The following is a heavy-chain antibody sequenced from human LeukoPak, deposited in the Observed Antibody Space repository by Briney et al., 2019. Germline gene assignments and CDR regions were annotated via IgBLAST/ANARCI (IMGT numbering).Heavy chain of an antibody. J-gene: IGHJ4*02. Sequence: SQTLSLTCAISGDSVSSNSAAWNWIRQSPSRGLEWLGRTYYRSKWYNDYAVSVKSRITINPDTSKNQFSLQLNSETPEDTAVYYCAREGRDGYTTAEEKGFDYWGQGTLVTVSS. D-gene: IGHD5-12*01. V-gene: IGHV6-1*01. CDR1: GDSVSSNSAA. CDR2: TYYRSKWYN. CDR3: AREGRDGYTTAEEKGFDY.